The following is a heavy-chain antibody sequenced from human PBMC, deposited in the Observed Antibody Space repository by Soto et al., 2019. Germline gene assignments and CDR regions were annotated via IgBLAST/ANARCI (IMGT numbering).Heavy chain of an antibody. CDR3: ARKSSSWYYDYYYNIAV. CDR1: GGTFSTYA. CDR2: IIPIFGTA. J-gene: IGHJ6*02. D-gene: IGHD6-13*01. V-gene: IGHV1-69*01. Sequence: QVQLVQSGAEVKKPGSSVKVSCKASGGTFSTYAISWVRQAPGQGLEWMGGIIPIFGTANYAQKFQGRVTITADESTSTAYMELSSLRSEDTAVYYCARKSSSWYYDYYYNIAVWGQGTTVTVSS.